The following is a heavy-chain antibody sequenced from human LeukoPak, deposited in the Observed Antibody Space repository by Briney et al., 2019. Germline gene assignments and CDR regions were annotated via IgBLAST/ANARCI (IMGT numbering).Heavy chain of an antibody. CDR3: ARFAAGGSYYYYMDV. J-gene: IGHJ6*03. CDR2: IGTSTTTI. Sequence: GGSLRLSCAASGFTFSSYTMNWVRQPPGKGLGWVSNIGTSTTTIYYADSVKGRFTISRDNAKNSLYLQMNSLRADDTAVYYCARFAAGGSYYYYMDVWGKGTTVTVSS. D-gene: IGHD6-25*01. CDR1: GFTFSSYT. V-gene: IGHV3-48*01.